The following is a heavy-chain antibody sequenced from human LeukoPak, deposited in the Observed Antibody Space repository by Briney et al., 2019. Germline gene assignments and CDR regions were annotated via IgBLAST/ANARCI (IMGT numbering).Heavy chain of an antibody. D-gene: IGHD7-27*01. V-gene: IGHV3-9*01. CDR2: ISWNSGSI. CDR3: AKEVGVLGYFDY. J-gene: IGHJ4*02. CDR1: GFTFDDYA. Sequence: PGGSLRLSCAASGFTFDDYAMHWVRQAPGKGLEWVSGISWNSGSIGYADSVKGRFTISRDNSKNTLYLQMNSLRAEDTAVYYCAKEVGVLGYFDYWGQGTLVTVSS.